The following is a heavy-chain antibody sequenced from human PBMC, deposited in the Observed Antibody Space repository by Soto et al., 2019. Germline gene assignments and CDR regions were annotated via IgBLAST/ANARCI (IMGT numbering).Heavy chain of an antibody. CDR3: ARTLDDFYFDY. CDR2: IWYDGSNK. J-gene: IGHJ4*02. V-gene: IGHV3-33*01. CDR1: GFTFSSYG. D-gene: IGHD1-1*01. Sequence: QVQLVESGGGVVQPGRSLRLSCAASGFTFSSYGMHWVRQAPGKGLEWVAVIWYDGSNKYYADSVKGRFTISRDNSKNTLYLQMNSLRAEDTAVYYCARTLDDFYFDYWGQGTLVTVSS.